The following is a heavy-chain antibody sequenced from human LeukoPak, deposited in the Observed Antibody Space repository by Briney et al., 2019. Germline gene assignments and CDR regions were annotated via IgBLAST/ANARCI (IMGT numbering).Heavy chain of an antibody. CDR1: GFTFSSYS. Sequence: GGSLRLSCAASGFTFSSYSMNWVRQAPGKGLEWVSYISSSSSTIYYADSVKGRFTISRDNAKNSLYLQMNSLRAEDTAVYYCARHRATVTIDYWGQGTLVTVSS. V-gene: IGHV3-48*04. CDR2: ISSSSSTI. J-gene: IGHJ4*02. CDR3: ARHRATVTIDY. D-gene: IGHD4-17*01.